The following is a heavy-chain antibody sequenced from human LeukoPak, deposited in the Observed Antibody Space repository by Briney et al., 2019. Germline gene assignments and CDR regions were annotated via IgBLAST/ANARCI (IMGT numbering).Heavy chain of an antibody. CDR3: ASPRAYSSGWYLHFDL. D-gene: IGHD6-19*01. J-gene: IGHJ2*01. V-gene: IGHV1-69*13. CDR2: IIPIFGTA. Sequence: ASVKVSCKASGGTFSSYAISWVRQAPGQGLEWMGGIIPIFGTANYAQKFQGRVTITADESTSTAYMELSSLRSEDTAVYHCASPRAYSSGWYLHFDLWGRGTLVTVSS. CDR1: GGTFSSYA.